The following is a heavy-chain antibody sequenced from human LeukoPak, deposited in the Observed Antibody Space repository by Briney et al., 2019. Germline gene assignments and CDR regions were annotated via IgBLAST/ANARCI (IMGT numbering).Heavy chain of an antibody. CDR2: ISSSSSYI. J-gene: IGHJ4*02. Sequence: PGGSLRLSCAASGLTFSSYSMNWVRQAPGKGLEWVSSISSSSSYIYYADSVKGRFTISRDNAKNSLYLQMNSLRAEDTAVYYCARDHLRGGSVVGSFDYWGQGTLVTVSS. D-gene: IGHD1-26*01. CDR1: GLTFSSYS. CDR3: ARDHLRGGSVVGSFDY. V-gene: IGHV3-21*04.